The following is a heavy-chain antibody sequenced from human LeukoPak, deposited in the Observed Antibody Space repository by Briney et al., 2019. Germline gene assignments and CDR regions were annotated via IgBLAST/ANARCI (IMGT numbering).Heavy chain of an antibody. D-gene: IGHD4-23*01. Sequence: PSETLSPTCTVSGGSFSSSSYYWGWIRQPPGKGLEWIGSFYYSGSTYYNPSLKSRVTISVDTSKNHFSLKLSSVTAADTAIYYCARIDGGHHLSPFGYWGQGTLVTVSS. CDR2: FYYSGST. J-gene: IGHJ4*02. CDR3: ARIDGGHHLSPFGY. V-gene: IGHV4-39*02. CDR1: GGSFSSSSYY.